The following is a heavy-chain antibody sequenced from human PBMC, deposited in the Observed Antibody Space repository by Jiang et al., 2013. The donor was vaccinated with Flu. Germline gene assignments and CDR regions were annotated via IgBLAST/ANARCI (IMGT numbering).Heavy chain of an antibody. J-gene: IGHJ6*04. D-gene: IGHD1-26*01. Sequence: GAEVKKPGASVKVSCKASGYTFTSYGISWVRQAPGQGLEWMGWISAYNGNTNYAQKLQGRVTMTTDTSTSTAYMELRSLRSDDTAVYYCAMRVWDHDYYYYGMDVWGKGTTVTVSS. CDR1: GYTFTSYG. V-gene: IGHV1-18*01. CDR2: ISAYNGNT. CDR3: AMRVWDHDYYYYGMDV.